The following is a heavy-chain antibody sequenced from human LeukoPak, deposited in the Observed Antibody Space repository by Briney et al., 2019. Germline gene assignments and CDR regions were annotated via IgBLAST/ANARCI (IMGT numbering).Heavy chain of an antibody. J-gene: IGHJ4*02. CDR3: ATLGVLLIYATFDY. CDR1: GFIFSSYE. Sequence: TGGSLRLSCTPSGFIFSSYEMNWVRQAPGKGLEWVSYIRGDGSTRSYADSVRGRFTISRDNAQNSLYLQMNGLRAEDTAVYYCATLGVLLIYATFDYWGQGTLVTVSS. D-gene: IGHD2-8*01. CDR2: IRGDGSTR. V-gene: IGHV3-48*03.